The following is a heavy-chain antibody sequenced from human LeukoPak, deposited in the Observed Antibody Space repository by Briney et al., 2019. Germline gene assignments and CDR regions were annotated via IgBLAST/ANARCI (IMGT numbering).Heavy chain of an antibody. J-gene: IGHJ4*02. CDR1: GYTFTGYY. CDR2: INPNSGGT. Sequence: ASVKVSCKASGYTFTGYYMHWVRQAPGQGLEWMGWINPNSGGTNYAQKFQGRVTMTRDTSISTAYMELSRLRSDDTAVYYCATQSGIAAAGTGDYWGQGTLVTVSS. D-gene: IGHD6-13*01. CDR3: ATQSGIAAAGTGDY. V-gene: IGHV1-2*02.